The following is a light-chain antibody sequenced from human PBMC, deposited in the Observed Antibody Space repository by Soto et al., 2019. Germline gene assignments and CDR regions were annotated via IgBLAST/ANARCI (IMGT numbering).Light chain of an antibody. V-gene: IGLV2-14*01. CDR3: SSYTSSSAPSAV. CDR2: DVS. CDR1: SSDVGGYNY. J-gene: IGLJ7*01. Sequence: QSALTQPASVSGSPGQSITISCTGTSSDVGGYNYVSWYQQHPGKAPKLMIYDVSNRPSGVSNRVSGSKSGNTASLTISGLQAEDEADYFCSSYTSSSAPSAVFGGGIKLTV.